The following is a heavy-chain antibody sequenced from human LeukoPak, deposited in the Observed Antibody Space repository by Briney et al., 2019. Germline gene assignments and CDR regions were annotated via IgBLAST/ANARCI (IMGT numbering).Heavy chain of an antibody. CDR1: GFTFSSYA. Sequence: PGGSLRLSCAAPGFTFSSYAMSWVRQAPGKGLEWVSAISGSGGSTYYADSVKGRFTISRDNSKNTLYLQMNSLRAEDTAVYYCAKGLYYDSSGYYGYWGQGTLVTVSS. CDR2: ISGSGGST. J-gene: IGHJ4*02. CDR3: AKGLYYDSSGYYGY. V-gene: IGHV3-23*01. D-gene: IGHD3-22*01.